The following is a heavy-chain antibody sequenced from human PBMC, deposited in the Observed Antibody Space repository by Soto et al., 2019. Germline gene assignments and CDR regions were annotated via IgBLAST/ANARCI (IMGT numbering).Heavy chain of an antibody. CDR3: ARDASYYSLWSGYYPSRNGMDV. CDR2: IWYDGSKK. J-gene: IGHJ6*02. V-gene: IGHV3-33*01. D-gene: IGHD3-3*01. Sequence: PGGSLRLSCASSVFTFISFGMHWVRQAPGKGLEWVSLIWYDGSKKSYGDSVKGRFTISRDNSRNTVYLQMNSLRADDTAAYYCARDASYYSLWSGYYPSRNGMDVWGQGTTVTVSS. CDR1: VFTFISFG.